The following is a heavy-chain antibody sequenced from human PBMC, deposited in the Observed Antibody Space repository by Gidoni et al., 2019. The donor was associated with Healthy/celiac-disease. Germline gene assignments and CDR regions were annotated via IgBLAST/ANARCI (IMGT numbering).Heavy chain of an antibody. D-gene: IGHD3-9*01. CDR2: IRSKAYGGTT. J-gene: IGHJ4*02. CDR3: TRDNPGGYDILTGYDRDY. Sequence: EVQLVESGGGLVQPGRSLRLSCTASGFTFGDYPMSWFRQAPGKGLEWVGFIRSKAYGGTTEYAASVKGRFTISRDDSKSIAYLQMNSLKTEDTAVYYCTRDNPGGYDILTGYDRDYWGQGTLVTVSS. V-gene: IGHV3-49*03. CDR1: GFTFGDYP.